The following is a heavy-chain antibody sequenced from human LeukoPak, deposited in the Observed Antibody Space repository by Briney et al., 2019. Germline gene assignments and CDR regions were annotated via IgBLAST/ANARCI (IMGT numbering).Heavy chain of an antibody. CDR3: ARGGSIVGATPHDAFDI. CDR1: AAPITSYY. J-gene: IGHJ3*02. Sequence: SETLSLTCTVSAAPITSYYWSWIRQPPGKGLEWIGYIYYSGSTNHNPSLKSRVAISVDTSKNQVSLRLSSVTAADTAVYYCARGGSIVGATPHDAFDIWGQGTVVTVS. CDR2: IYYSGST. D-gene: IGHD1-26*01. V-gene: IGHV4-59*01.